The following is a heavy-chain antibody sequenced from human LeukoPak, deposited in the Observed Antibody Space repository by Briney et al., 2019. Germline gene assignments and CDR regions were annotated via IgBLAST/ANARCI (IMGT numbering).Heavy chain of an antibody. V-gene: IGHV7-4-1*02. CDR3: AREILRFDI. J-gene: IGHJ3*02. CDR1: GYSFNSQG. Sequence: VSVKVSCKASGYSFNSQGMNWVRQAPGQGLEWMGWINTDSGNPTYAQGFTGRFVFSLDSSVSTAYLQISNLMPEDTAKYYCAREILRFDIWGQGTMVTVSS. CDR2: INTDSGNP.